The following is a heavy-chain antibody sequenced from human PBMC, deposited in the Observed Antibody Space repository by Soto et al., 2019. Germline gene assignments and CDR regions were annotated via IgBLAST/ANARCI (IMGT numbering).Heavy chain of an antibody. CDR1: GGSISSSNW. J-gene: IGHJ5*02. Sequence: QVQLQESGPGLMKPSGTLSLTYAVSGGSISSSNWWSWVRQPPGKGLEWIGEIYYSGSTTNYNPSLKSRVTISVDGSKNEFSLNLSSVTAADTAVYYCARGIVGATRAWGQGTLVTVSS. D-gene: IGHD1-26*01. V-gene: IGHV4-4*02. CDR3: ARGIVGATRA. CDR2: IYYSGSTT.